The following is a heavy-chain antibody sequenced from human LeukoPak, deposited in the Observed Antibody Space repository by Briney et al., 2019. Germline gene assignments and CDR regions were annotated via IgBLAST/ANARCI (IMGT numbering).Heavy chain of an antibody. Sequence: PGGSLKLSCAASGFTFGDYVMNWVRQAPGKGLEWVSVIGTTGTATYYAGFVKGRFTISRDNSKSTVYLQMNSLSVDDTAVYYCGRYLDVSVGGNDYWDRGTLVTVSS. J-gene: IGHJ4*02. V-gene: IGHV3-23*01. CDR1: GFTFGDYV. D-gene: IGHD1-26*01. CDR2: IGTTGTAT. CDR3: GRYLDVSVGGNDY.